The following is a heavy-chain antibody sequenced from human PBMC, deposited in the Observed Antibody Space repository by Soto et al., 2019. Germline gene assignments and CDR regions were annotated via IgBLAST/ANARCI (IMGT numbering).Heavy chain of an antibody. J-gene: IGHJ4*02. CDR2: INPNSGGT. CDR1: GYSFTGYY. D-gene: IGHD3-10*01. Sequence: ASVKVSCKATGYSFTGYYIHWVRQAPGQGLEWMGRINPNSGGTNYAQKFQGRVSMTRDTSISTAYMELSRLRSDDTAVYYCARDRDLSGSYSNFDYWGQGTLVTVSS. CDR3: ARDRDLSGSYSNFDY. V-gene: IGHV1-2*02.